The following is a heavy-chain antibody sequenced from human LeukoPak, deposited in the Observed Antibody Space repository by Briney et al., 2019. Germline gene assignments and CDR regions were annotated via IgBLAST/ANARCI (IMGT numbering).Heavy chain of an antibody. CDR2: IYYSGST. V-gene: IGHV4-30-4*01. CDR1: GGSISSGDYY. J-gene: IGHJ4*02. D-gene: IGHD5-12*01. Sequence: PSQTLSLTCTVSGGSISSGDYYWSWIRQPPGKGLEWIGYIYYSGSTYCNPSLKSRVTISVDTSKNQFSLKLSSVTAADTAVYYCARDRGPYSGYDSYYFDYWGQGTLVTVSS. CDR3: ARDRGPYSGYDSYYFDY.